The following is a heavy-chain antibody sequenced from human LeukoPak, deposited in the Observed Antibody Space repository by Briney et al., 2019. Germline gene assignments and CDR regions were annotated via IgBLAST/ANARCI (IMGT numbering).Heavy chain of an antibody. CDR1: GGSISSYY. CDR3: ARENYDILTGYYYWFDP. D-gene: IGHD3-9*01. J-gene: IGHJ5*02. V-gene: IGHV4-59*01. CDR2: IYYSGST. Sequence: SETLSLTCTVSGGSISSYYWSWIRQPPGKGLEWIGYIYYSGSTNYNPSLKSRVTISVDTSKNQFSLKLSSVTAADTAVYYCARENYDILTGYYYWFDPWGQGTLVSVSS.